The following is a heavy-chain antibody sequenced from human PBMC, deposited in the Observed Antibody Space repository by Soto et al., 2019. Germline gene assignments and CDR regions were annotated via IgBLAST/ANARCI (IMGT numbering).Heavy chain of an antibody. CDR3: AHAPPSGYQFDF. J-gene: IGHJ4*02. V-gene: IGHV2-5*01. CDR1: GFSLNTRGVG. CDR2: IYWNDDK. Sequence: QITLRESGPTLVKPTQTLTLTCTFSGFSLNTRGVGVGWIRQPPGKALEWLALIYWNDDKRYSPSLKTRLTITRDTSKHQVVLTFTHLDPVDTATYHCAHAPPSGYQFDFWGQGTLVTVSS. D-gene: IGHD3-9*01.